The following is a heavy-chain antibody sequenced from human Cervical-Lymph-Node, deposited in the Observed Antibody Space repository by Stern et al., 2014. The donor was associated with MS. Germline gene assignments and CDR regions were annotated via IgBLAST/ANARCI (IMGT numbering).Heavy chain of an antibody. CDR1: GFALTSAG. J-gene: IGHJ5*02. V-gene: IGHV1-18*01. CDR3: AGHSIKGYNCFDT. D-gene: IGHD1-14*01. CDR2: ISAYNVNA. Sequence: QMQLVESGAELMKPGASVTLSCTASGFALTSAGISLVRQAHGQGLEWMGWISAYNVNANYAQRFQNRVNMTTDTSTSTTYMELRSLRSDDTAVYYCAGHSIKGYNCFDTWGQGTLVTVSS.